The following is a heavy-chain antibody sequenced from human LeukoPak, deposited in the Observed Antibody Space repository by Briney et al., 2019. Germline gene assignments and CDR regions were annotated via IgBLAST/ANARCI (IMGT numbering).Heavy chain of an antibody. J-gene: IGHJ4*02. Sequence: ASVKVSCKASGYTFTSYGISWVRQAPGQGLEWMGWISAYNGNTNYAQKLQGRVTMTTDTSTSTAYMELRSLRSDDTAVYYCASGTIFGVVIAYFDYWGQGTLVTVSS. CDR3: ASGTIFGVVIAYFDY. CDR1: GYTFTSYG. CDR2: ISAYNGNT. D-gene: IGHD3-3*01. V-gene: IGHV1-18*01.